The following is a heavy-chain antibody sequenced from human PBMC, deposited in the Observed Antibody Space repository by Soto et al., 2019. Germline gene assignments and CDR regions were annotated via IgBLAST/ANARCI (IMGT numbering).Heavy chain of an antibody. D-gene: IGHD5-12*01. J-gene: IGHJ6*02. CDR3: TRDWLVAYYYYGMDF. Sequence: PSETLSLPCTVSGGSISRDCWTWIRQRPGKGRDWIGYIYHSGSTYYNPSLKSRVTISVDRSKNQFSLKLSSVTAADTAVYYCTRDWLVAYYYYGMDFWGQGTTVTVSS. CDR2: IYHSGST. CDR1: GGSISRDC. V-gene: IGHV4-30-2*01.